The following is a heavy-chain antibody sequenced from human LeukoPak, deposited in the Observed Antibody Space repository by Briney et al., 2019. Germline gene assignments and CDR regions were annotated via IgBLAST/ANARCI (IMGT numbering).Heavy chain of an antibody. CDR1: GGSISSYY. J-gene: IGHJ6*04. D-gene: IGHD6-19*01. CDR2: IYYSGST. Sequence: SETLSLTCTVSGGSISSYYWSWIRQPPGKGLEWIGYIYYSGSTNYNPPLKSRVTISVDTSKNQFSLKLSSVTAADTAVYYCARAQSGSGWYNYYYYGMDVWGKGTTVTVSS. CDR3: ARAQSGSGWYNYYYYGMDV. V-gene: IGHV4-59*01.